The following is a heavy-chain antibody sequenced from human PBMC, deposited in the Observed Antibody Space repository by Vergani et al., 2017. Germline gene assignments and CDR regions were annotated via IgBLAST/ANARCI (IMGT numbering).Heavy chain of an antibody. J-gene: IGHJ1*01. CDR2: IYYSGST. CDR1: GGYISSSSYY. V-gene: IGHV4-39*07. Sequence: QLQLQESGPGLVKPSETLSLTCTVSGGYISSSSYYWGWIRQPPGKGLEWIGRIYYSGSTYYNPSLKSRVTISVDTSKNQFSLKLSSVTAADTAVYYCAGEKGGYFDCERPEYFQHWGQGTLVTVSS. D-gene: IGHD3-9*01. CDR3: AGEKGGYFDCERPEYFQH.